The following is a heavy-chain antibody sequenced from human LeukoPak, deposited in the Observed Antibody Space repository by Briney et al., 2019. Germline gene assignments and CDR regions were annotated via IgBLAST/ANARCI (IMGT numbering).Heavy chain of an antibody. D-gene: IGHD4-11*01. J-gene: IGHJ4*02. Sequence: GESLKISCKGSGYGFTSYWIGWVRQMPGKGLEWMGIIYPGDSDTRYSPSFQGQVTISADKSISTAYLQWSSLKASDTAVYYCARAPITTSVPFDYWGQGTLVTVSS. CDR1: GYGFTSYW. CDR2: IYPGDSDT. CDR3: ARAPITTSVPFDY. V-gene: IGHV5-51*01.